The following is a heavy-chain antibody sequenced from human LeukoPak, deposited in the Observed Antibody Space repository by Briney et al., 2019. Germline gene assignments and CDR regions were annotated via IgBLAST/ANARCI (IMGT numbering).Heavy chain of an antibody. Sequence: GGSLRLSCAASGFTFSSYAMSWVRQAPGKGLEWVATIKKDGSEKYYVDSVKGRFSISRDNAKNSLYLQMNSLRAEDTAVYYCARKRLNDYGDYWGQGTLVTVSS. CDR2: IKKDGSEK. J-gene: IGHJ4*02. CDR3: ARKRLNDYGDY. CDR1: GFTFSSYA. V-gene: IGHV3-7*01.